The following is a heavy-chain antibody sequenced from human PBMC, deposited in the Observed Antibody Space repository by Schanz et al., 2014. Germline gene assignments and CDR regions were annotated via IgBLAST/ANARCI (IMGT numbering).Heavy chain of an antibody. CDR1: GFTFSSYA. J-gene: IGHJ4*02. D-gene: IGHD2-8*02. Sequence: EVQLVESGGGLVQPGGSLRLSCAASGFTFSSYAMSWVRQAPGKGLEWVANIKRDGSEKNYLDSVKGRFTISRDNSKNTVHLQMNSLRAEDTAVYYCAKSLESCPGGRCSRGYFDYWGQGTLVTVSS. V-gene: IGHV3-7*05. CDR2: IKRDGSEK. CDR3: AKSLESCPGGRCSRGYFDY.